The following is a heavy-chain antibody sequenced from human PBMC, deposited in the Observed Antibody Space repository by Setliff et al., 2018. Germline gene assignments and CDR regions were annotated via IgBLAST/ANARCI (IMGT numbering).Heavy chain of an antibody. CDR1: GFTFSSYA. J-gene: IGHJ4*02. CDR2: ISDSGGST. Sequence: GGSLRLSCAGSGFTFSSYAMSWVRQAPGKGLEWVSTISDSGGSTYYADSVKGRFTISRDSSKNTLYLQMNSLRAEDTAVYYCAKLRYYFDYWGPGILVTVSS. V-gene: IGHV3-23*01. D-gene: IGHD1-20*01. CDR3: AKLRYYFDY.